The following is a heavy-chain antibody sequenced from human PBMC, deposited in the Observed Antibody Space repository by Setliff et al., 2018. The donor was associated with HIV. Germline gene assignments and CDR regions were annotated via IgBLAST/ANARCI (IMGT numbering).Heavy chain of an antibody. CDR1: AGSIRSSTYY. D-gene: IGHD6-19*01. Sequence: SETLSLTCTVSAGSIRSSTYYWAWIRQPPGKGLEWIGTIYYSGSTYYNPSLKSRATISVDTSKNQFSLKLSSVTAADTAVYYCIIAYSSGWLAPMGFDSWGQGTLVTVST. V-gene: IGHV4-39*01. J-gene: IGHJ4*02. CDR2: IYYSGST. CDR3: IIAYSSGWLAPMGFDS.